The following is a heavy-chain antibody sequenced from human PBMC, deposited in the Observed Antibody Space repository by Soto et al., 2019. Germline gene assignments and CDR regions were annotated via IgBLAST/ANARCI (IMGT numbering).Heavy chain of an antibody. CDR3: ARETELRYFDWLDHLSSYYFDY. CDR1: GYTFTGYY. V-gene: IGHV1-2*04. CDR2: INPNSGGT. Sequence: GASVKVSCKASGYTFTGYYMHWVRQAPGQGLEWMGWINPNSGGTNYAQKFQGWVTMTRDTSISTAYMELSRLRSDDTAVYYCARETELRYFDWLDHLSSYYFDYWGQGTLVTVSS. D-gene: IGHD3-9*01. J-gene: IGHJ4*02.